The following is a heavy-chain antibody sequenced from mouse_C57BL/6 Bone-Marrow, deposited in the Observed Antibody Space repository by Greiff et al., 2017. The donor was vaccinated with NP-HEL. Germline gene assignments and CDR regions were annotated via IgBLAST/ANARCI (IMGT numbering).Heavy chain of an antibody. D-gene: IGHD2-4*01. V-gene: IGHV7-1*01. Sequence: EVKVVESGGGLVQSGRSLRLSCATSGFTFSDFYMEWVRQAPGKGLEWIAASRNKANDYTTEYSASVKGRFIVSRDTSQSILYRQMNALRAEDTAIYYCARDAPYDSYWYFDVWGTGTTVTVSS. CDR1: GFTFSDFY. J-gene: IGHJ1*03. CDR3: ARDAPYDSYWYFDV. CDR2: SRNKANDYTT.